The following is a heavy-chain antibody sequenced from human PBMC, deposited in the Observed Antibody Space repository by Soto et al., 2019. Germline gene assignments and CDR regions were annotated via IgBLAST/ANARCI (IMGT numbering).Heavy chain of an antibody. V-gene: IGHV1-2*02. CDR3: AREPMVRAAHGFDI. Sequence: ASVKVSCKASGYTFTGHYMHWVRQAPGQGLEWMGWINPNSVGTNYAHKFQGRVTMTRDTSISTAYMELSRLRSDDTAVYYCAREPMVRAAHGFDIWGQGTMVTVSS. D-gene: IGHD3-10*01. CDR1: GYTFTGHY. CDR2: INPNSVGT. J-gene: IGHJ3*02.